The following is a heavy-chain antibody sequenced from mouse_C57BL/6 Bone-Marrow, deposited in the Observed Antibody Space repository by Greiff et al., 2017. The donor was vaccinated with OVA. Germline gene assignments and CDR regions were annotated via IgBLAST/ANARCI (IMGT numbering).Heavy chain of an antibody. CDR1: GYTFTSYW. V-gene: IGHV1-55*01. J-gene: IGHJ2*01. D-gene: IGHD1-1*01. CDR2: IYPGSGST. CDR3: ARAITTVVNYFDY. Sequence: VQLKQPGAELVKPGASVKMSCKASGYTFTSYWITWVKQRPGQGLEWIGDIYPGSGSTNYNEKFKSKATLTVDTSSSTAYMQLSSLTSEDSAVYYCARAITTVVNYFDYWGQGTTLTVSS.